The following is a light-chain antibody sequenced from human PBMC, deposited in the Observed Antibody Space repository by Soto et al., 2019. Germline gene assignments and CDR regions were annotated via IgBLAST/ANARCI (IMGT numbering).Light chain of an antibody. CDR2: RDT. Sequence: SYELTQPLSVSVALGQTARITCGGNNIGSKNVHWYQLNPGQAPVLVIYRDTNRPSGIPERFSGSNSGNTATLAISRAQAGDDADYYCQVWDSSTVVFGGGTNLTVL. V-gene: IGLV3-9*01. J-gene: IGLJ2*01. CDR1: NIGSKN. CDR3: QVWDSSTVV.